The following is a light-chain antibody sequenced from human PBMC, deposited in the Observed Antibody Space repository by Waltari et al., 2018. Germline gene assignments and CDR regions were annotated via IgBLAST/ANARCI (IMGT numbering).Light chain of an antibody. J-gene: IGKJ4*01. Sequence: STRATQSVSSNALVRYHQKPGPTPRLLIYGASSRATGITERVSSSGSGTEFTLTISSLEPEDFGMYYCQQYDSAVLTFGGGTKVEIK. CDR1: QSVSSNA. CDR3: QQYDSAVLT. CDR2: GAS. V-gene: IGKV3-20*01.